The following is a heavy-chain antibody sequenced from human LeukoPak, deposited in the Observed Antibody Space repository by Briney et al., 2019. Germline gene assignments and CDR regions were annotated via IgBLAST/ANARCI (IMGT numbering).Heavy chain of an antibody. CDR1: GFTFSSYG. J-gene: IGHJ4*02. V-gene: IGHV3-23*01. D-gene: IGHD2-15*01. CDR2: INGGGGST. CDR3: VKDGRRSPPC. Sequence: GGSLRLSCAASGFTFSSYGMHWVRQAPGKRPEWVSGINGGGGSTFYAESVKGRFTISRDNSKNTLYLQMSTLRVEDSAVYYCVKDGRRSPPCWGQGTRVTVSS.